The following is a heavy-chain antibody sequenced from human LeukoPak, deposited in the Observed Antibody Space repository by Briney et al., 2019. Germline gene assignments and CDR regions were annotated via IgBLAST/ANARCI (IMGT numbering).Heavy chain of an antibody. J-gene: IGHJ4*02. CDR1: GFIFSDYY. CDR3: ARAVSVSSYYFDC. CDR2: ISSSSSYT. Sequence: GGSLRLSCAASGFIFSDYYMSWIRQAPGKGLEWISYISSSSSYTNYVDSVKGRFTISRDNVKNSLYLQMNSLRAEDTAVYYCARAVSVSSYYFDCWGQGTLVTVSS. V-gene: IGHV3-11*05. D-gene: IGHD5/OR15-5a*01.